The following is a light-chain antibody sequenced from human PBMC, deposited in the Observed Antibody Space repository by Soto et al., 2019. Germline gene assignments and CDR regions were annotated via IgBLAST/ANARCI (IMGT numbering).Light chain of an antibody. V-gene: IGKV2-29*03. J-gene: IGKJ5*01. CDR3: RQCALLPPT. CDR2: EVS. Sequence: DIAIARHALTLPVTPGEPASISYRSSQSLLHITGETFLFWYLQKPGQSPQLLIYEVSTRVSGVPDRFSGSGSGTDFTLVMCRVEADEVVSYYGRQCALLPPTFGQGTRLEIK. CDR1: QSLLHITGETF.